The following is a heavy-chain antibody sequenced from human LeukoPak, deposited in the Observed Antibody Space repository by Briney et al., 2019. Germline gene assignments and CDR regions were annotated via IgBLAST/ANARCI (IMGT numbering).Heavy chain of an antibody. V-gene: IGHV1-2*06. CDR3: ARVKVRITMVRGVTDYYYYTDV. CDR2: INPNSGGT. Sequence: ASVKVSCKASGYTFTGYYMHWVRQAPGQGLEWMGRINPNSGGTNYAQTFQGRVTMTRDTSISTAYMELSRLRSDDTAVYYCARVKVRITMVRGVTDYYYYTDVWGKGTTVTVSS. J-gene: IGHJ6*03. CDR1: GYTFTGYY. D-gene: IGHD3-10*01.